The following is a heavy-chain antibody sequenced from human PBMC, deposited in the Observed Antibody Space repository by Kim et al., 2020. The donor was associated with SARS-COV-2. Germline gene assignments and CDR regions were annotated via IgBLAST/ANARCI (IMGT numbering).Heavy chain of an antibody. D-gene: IGHD5-12*01. CDR3: ARGEDSGYDPPS. V-gene: IGHV3-11*01. J-gene: IGHJ5*02. Sequence: YYADSVKGPLTISRDNAKNSLYLQMNSRRAEDTAVYYCARGEDSGYDPPSWGQGTLVTVSS.